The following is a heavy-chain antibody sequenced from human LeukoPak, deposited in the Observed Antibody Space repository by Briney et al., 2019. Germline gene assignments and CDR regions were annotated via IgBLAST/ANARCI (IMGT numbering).Heavy chain of an antibody. Sequence: GGSLRLSCAASGFTHSSYAMSLVRQAPGKGLEWVSAISGSGGSTYYADSVKGRFTISRDNSKNTLYLQMNSLRAEDTAVYYCAKDLIPYSYYYDSSGYACWGQGTLVTVSS. CDR3: AKDLIPYSYYYDSSGYAC. V-gene: IGHV3-23*01. J-gene: IGHJ4*02. CDR2: ISGSGGST. D-gene: IGHD3-22*01. CDR1: GFTHSSYA.